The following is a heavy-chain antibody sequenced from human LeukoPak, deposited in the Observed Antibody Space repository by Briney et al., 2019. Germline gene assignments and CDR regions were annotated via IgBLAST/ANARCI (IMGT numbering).Heavy chain of an antibody. CDR3: ARGSFYDTGFDY. D-gene: IGHD3-22*01. V-gene: IGHV3-11*06. CDR2: ISSSSSYI. CDR1: GFTFSDYY. Sequence: GGSLRLSCAASGFTFSDYYMSWIRQAPGKGLEWVSSISSSSSYIYYADSVKGRFTISRDNAKNSLYLQMNSLRAEDTAVYYCARGSFYDTGFDYWGQGTLVTVSS. J-gene: IGHJ4*02.